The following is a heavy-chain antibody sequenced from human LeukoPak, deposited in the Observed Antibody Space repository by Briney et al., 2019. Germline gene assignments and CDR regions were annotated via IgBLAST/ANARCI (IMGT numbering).Heavy chain of an antibody. D-gene: IGHD3-22*01. Sequence: ASVKVSCKASGYTFTDYYMHWVRQAPGQGLEWMGWINPKSGGTIYAQKFQGRVTMTRDTSTSTVYMELSSLRSEDTAVYYCARVGVGYSDTGPAFDIWGQGTMVTVSS. J-gene: IGHJ3*02. CDR1: GYTFTDYY. CDR2: INPKSGGT. V-gene: IGHV1-2*02. CDR3: ARVGVGYSDTGPAFDI.